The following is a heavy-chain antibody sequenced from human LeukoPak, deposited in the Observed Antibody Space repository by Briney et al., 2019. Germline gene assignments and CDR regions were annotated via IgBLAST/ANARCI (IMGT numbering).Heavy chain of an antibody. J-gene: IGHJ4*02. CDR1: GFTFSDYY. D-gene: IGHD2-8*01. CDR2: ISSSGSTI. CDR3: AREGRGYCTNGVCFAY. V-gene: IGHV3-11*01. Sequence: GGSLRLSCAASGFTFSDYYMSWIRQAPGKGLEWVSYISSSGSTIYYADSVKGRFTISRDNAKNSLYLQMTSLRAEDTAVYYCAREGRGYCTNGVCFAYWGQGTLVTVSS.